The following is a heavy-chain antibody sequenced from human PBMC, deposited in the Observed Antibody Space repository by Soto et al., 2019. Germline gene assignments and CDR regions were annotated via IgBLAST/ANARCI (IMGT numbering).Heavy chain of an antibody. CDR2: ISSSSSYT. Sequence: QVQLVESGGGLVKPGGSLRLSCAASGFTFSDYYMSWIRQAPGKGLEWVSYISSSSSYTNYADSVKGRFTISRDNAKNSRYLQMNSLRAEDTAVYYCAREGGYPTFRMDVWGQGTTVTVSS. D-gene: IGHD5-18*01. V-gene: IGHV3-11*05. CDR3: AREGGYPTFRMDV. CDR1: GFTFSDYY. J-gene: IGHJ6*02.